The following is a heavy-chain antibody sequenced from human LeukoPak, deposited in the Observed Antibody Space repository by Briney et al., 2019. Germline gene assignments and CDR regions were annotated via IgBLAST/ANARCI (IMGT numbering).Heavy chain of an antibody. J-gene: IGHJ3*01. D-gene: IGHD2-8*01. CDR2: ISSGGGTT. V-gene: IGHV3-23*01. CDR1: GFSFSSHA. CDR3: ANRGTKWLPPPTDAFDV. Sequence: GGSLRLSCAASGFSFSSHAMSWVRQAPGRGLQWVSTISSGGGTTYYGDSVKGRFTISRDNSKNTLYLQMNSLRVDDTAIYYCANRGTKWLPPPTDAFDVWGQGTMVTVST.